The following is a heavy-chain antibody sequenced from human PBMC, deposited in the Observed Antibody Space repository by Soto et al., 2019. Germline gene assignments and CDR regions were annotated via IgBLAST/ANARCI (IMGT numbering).Heavy chain of an antibody. CDR2: IKKRADGGTA. Sequence: EVQLVESGGGLVKPGGSLRLSCAASGFTFSNAWMNWVRQAPGKGLEWVGRIKKRADGGTADHATPVKGRFTISRDNAKTSVYLEMTSLRVEDTAVYYCARDQRGGSYGMDVWGQGTTVTVS. CDR1: GFTFSNAW. J-gene: IGHJ6*02. D-gene: IGHD3-10*01. V-gene: IGHV3-15*05. CDR3: ARDQRGGSYGMDV.